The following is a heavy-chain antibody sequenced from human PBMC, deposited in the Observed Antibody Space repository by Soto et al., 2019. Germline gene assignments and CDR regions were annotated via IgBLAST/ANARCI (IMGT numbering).Heavy chain of an antibody. J-gene: IGHJ5*02. CDR1: GYTFTSYG. V-gene: IGHV1-18*01. CDR2: ISAYNGNT. CDR3: ARDRRRITIFGVVLNWFDP. D-gene: IGHD3-3*01. Sequence: QVQLVQSGAEVKKPGASVKVSCKASGYTFTSYGISWVRQAPGQGLEWMGWISAYNGNTNYAQKLQGRVTMTTDTSTSTAYMELRSLRSDDTAVYYCARDRRRITIFGVVLNWFDPWGQGTLVTVSS.